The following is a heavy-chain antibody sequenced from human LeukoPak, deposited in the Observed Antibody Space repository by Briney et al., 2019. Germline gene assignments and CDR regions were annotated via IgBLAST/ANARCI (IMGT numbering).Heavy chain of an antibody. D-gene: IGHD4-23*01. CDR3: ARGNLRWHLDQ. CDR1: GGSFSGYY. J-gene: IGHJ4*02. Sequence: PSETLSLTCAVYGGSFSGYYWSWIRQPPGKGLEWIGEINHSGSTNYNPSLKSRVIISIDTSKNQFSLKLTSVTAADTAIYSCARGNLRWHLDQWGQGTLATVSS. CDR2: INHSGST. V-gene: IGHV4-34*01.